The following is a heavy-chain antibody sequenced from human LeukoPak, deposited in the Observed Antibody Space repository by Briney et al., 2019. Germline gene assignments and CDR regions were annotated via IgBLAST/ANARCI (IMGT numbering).Heavy chain of an antibody. J-gene: IGHJ3*02. V-gene: IGHV3-48*03. CDR1: GFTFSTYE. Sequence: GGSLRLSCAASGFTFSTYELYWVRQAPGKGLEWISYISSSSTTIKYADSVRGRFTISGDDARESLYLQMNSLRAEDTAIYYCGASRQYVGAFDIWGQGTLVTVSS. D-gene: IGHD3-16*01. CDR2: ISSSSTTI. CDR3: GASRQYVGAFDI.